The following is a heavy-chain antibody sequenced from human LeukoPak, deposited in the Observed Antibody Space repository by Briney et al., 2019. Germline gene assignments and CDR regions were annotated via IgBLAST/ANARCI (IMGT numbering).Heavy chain of an antibody. V-gene: IGHV4-59*13. CDR2: IYYSGST. CDR1: GVSIGTYY. CDR3: AGEGRTYGMDV. Sequence: PSETLSLTCTVSGVSIGTYYWSWIRQPPGKGLEWIGYIYYSGSTNYNPSLKSRVTISVYTSKNQFSLKLNSVTAADTAVYYCAGEGRTYGMDVWGQGTTVTVSS. J-gene: IGHJ6*02.